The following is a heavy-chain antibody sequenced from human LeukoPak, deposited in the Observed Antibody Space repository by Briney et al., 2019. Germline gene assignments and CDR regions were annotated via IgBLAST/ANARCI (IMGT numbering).Heavy chain of an antibody. Sequence: PGGSLRLSCAASGFAFSSYAMSWVRQAPGQGLEWVSVISDSGDYTSYADSVRGRFTISRDNSRNTLYLQMISLRPEDTAVYYXAKXTXXGKYCTNGVCSPFDYWGQGTLVTVSS. V-gene: IGHV3-23*01. CDR1: GFAFSSYA. J-gene: IGHJ4*02. D-gene: IGHD2-8*01. CDR3: AKXTXXGKYCTNGVCSPFDY. CDR2: ISDSGDYT.